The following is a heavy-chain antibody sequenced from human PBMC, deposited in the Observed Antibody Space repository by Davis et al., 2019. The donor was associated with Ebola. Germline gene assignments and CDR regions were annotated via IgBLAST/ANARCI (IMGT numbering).Heavy chain of an antibody. D-gene: IGHD5-18*01. CDR1: GFTFSHYA. CDR2: ISFDGSHK. Sequence: PGGSLRLSCAASGFTFSHYAMHWARQAPGKGLEWLAFISFDGSHKFYADSVKGRFTISRDNSRNSLYLQLNSLRPEDTAIYYCARPHNGYEIFYFDDWGQGTLVSVSS. J-gene: IGHJ4*02. V-gene: IGHV3-30-3*01. CDR3: ARPHNGYEIFYFDD.